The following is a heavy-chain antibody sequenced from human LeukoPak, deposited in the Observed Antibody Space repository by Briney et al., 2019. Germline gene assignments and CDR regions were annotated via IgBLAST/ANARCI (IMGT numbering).Heavy chain of an antibody. J-gene: IGHJ6*03. Sequence: ASVKVSCKASGYTFTGYYMHWVRQAPGQGLEWMGWINPNSGGTNYAQKFQGRVTMTRDTSISTAYMELSRLSSDDTAVYYCARDLGGEVDYYKYYYMDVWGKGTTVTVSS. V-gene: IGHV1-2*02. CDR2: INPNSGGT. CDR3: ARDLGGEVDYYKYYYMDV. CDR1: GYTFTGYY. D-gene: IGHD3-10*01.